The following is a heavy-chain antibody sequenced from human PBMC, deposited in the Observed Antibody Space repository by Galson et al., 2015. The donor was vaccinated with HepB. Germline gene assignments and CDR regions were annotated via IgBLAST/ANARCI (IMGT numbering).Heavy chain of an antibody. V-gene: IGHV4-59*08. D-gene: IGHD4/OR15-4a*01. CDR1: GGSSTTFY. CDR3: AALVPTTIPYFAS. Sequence: SLTCTVSGGSSTTFYWSWIRQSPGKGLEWIGYIFYDGRTNYNPSLKSRVTISRDTSKNQFSLRLSSAIAADTAVYYCAALVPTTIPYFASWGQGTLVTVSS. CDR2: IFYDGRT. J-gene: IGHJ4*02.